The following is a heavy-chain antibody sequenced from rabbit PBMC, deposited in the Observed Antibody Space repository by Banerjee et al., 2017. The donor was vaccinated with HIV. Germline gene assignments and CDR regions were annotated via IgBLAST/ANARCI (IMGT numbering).Heavy chain of an antibody. V-gene: IGHV1S45*01. CDR3: ARSYYTGLYDGDRFKL. D-gene: IGHD4-1*01. CDR2: IYIGSSGST. Sequence: QEQLVESGGDLVKPEGSLTLTCTASGFSFSSSYWMSWVRQAPGKGLEWIGTIYIGSSGSTYYASWAKGRFTISKTSSTTVTLQMTSLTAADTATYFCARSYYTGLYDGDRFKLWGPGTLVTVS. CDR1: GFSFSSSYW. J-gene: IGHJ4*01.